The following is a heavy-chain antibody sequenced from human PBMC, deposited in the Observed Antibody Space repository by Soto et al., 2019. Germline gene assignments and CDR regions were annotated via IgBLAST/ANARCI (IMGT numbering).Heavy chain of an antibody. D-gene: IGHD2-2*01. CDR1: GGSISSGGYY. CDR2: IYYSGST. CDR3: ARGVPIVVVPAAEPTNNWFDP. V-gene: IGHV4-31*03. J-gene: IGHJ5*02. Sequence: PSETLSLTCTVSGGSISSGGYYWSWIRQHPGKGLEWIGYIYYSGSTYYNPSLKSRVTISVDTSKNQFSLKLSSVTAADTAVYYCARGVPIVVVPAAEPTNNWFDPWGQGTLVTVSS.